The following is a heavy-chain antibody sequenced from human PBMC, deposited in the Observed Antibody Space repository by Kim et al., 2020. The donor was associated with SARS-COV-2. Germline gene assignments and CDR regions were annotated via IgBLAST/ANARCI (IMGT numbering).Heavy chain of an antibody. CDR2: IYYSGST. V-gene: IGHV4-39*01. J-gene: IGHJ5*02. D-gene: IGHD3-9*01. CDR3: ARKLRYFDWQNWFDP. CDR1: GGSISSSSYY. Sequence: SETLSLTCTVSGGSISSSSYYWGWIRQPPGKGLEWIGSIYYSGSTYYNPSLKSRVTISVDTSKNQFSLKLSSVTAADTAVYYCARKLRYFDWQNWFDPWGQGTLVTVSS.